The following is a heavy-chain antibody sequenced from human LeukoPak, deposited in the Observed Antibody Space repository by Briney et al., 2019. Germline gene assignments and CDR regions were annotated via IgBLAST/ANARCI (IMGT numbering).Heavy chain of an antibody. CDR2: ISGSGGST. CDR1: AFTFNNFP. Sequence: GGSLRLSCTASAFTFNNFPMHWVRQAPGKGLEWVSAISGSGGSTYYADSVKGRFTISRDNSKNTLYLQMNSLRAEDTAVYYCAKPAIAVAGYYDYWGQGTLVTVSS. D-gene: IGHD6-19*01. CDR3: AKPAIAVAGYYDY. V-gene: IGHV3-23*01. J-gene: IGHJ4*02.